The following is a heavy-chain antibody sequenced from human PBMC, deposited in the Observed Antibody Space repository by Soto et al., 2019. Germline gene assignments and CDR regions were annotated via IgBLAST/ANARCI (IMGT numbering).Heavy chain of an antibody. CDR1: GFTVSSNY. Sequence: HPGGSLRLSCAASGFTVSSNYMSWVRQAPGKGLEWVSVIYSGGSTYYADSVKGRFTISRDNSKNTLYLQMNSLRAEDTAVYYCATIPQIAAAGFYYYYYGMDVWGQGTTVTVSS. CDR3: ATIPQIAAAGFYYYYYGMDV. V-gene: IGHV3-66*01. CDR2: IYSGGST. D-gene: IGHD6-13*01. J-gene: IGHJ6*02.